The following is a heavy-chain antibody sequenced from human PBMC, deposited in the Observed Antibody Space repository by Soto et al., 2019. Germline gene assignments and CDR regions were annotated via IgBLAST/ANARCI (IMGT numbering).Heavy chain of an antibody. J-gene: IGHJ3*02. CDR3: TTGVGLGTIFGVVIRRGDAFDI. V-gene: IGHV3-15*07. D-gene: IGHD3-3*01. CDR2: IKSKTDGGTT. CDR1: GFTFSNAW. Sequence: GGSLRLSCAASGFTFSNAWMNWVRQAPGKGLEWVGRIKSKTDGGTTDYAAPVKGRFTISRDDSKNTLYLQMNSLKTEDTAVYYCTTGVGLGTIFGVVIRRGDAFDIWGQGTMVTVSS.